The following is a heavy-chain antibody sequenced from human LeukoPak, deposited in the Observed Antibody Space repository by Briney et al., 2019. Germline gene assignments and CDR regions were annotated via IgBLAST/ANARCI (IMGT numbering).Heavy chain of an antibody. CDR2: IYYSGST. D-gene: IGHD3-22*01. Sequence: NTSETLSLTCAVSGGSISGYYWSWIRQPPGKGLEWIGYIYYSGSTNYNPSLKSRVTISVDTSKNQFSLKLSSVTAADTAVYYCARSEYGVTMTVGPWGQGTLVTVSS. J-gene: IGHJ5*02. V-gene: IGHV4-59*01. CDR3: ARSEYGVTMTVGP. CDR1: GGSISGYY.